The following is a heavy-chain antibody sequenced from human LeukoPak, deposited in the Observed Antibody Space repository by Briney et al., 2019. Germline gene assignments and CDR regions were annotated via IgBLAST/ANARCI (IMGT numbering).Heavy chain of an antibody. D-gene: IGHD3/OR15-3a*01. V-gene: IGHV1-46*01. CDR1: GYTFTSYY. J-gene: IGHJ5*02. CDR2: INPSSGRT. CDR3: ARGGLPARSWFDP. Sequence: ASVKVSCKASGYTFTSYYMNWVRQAPGQGLEWMGIINPSSGRTTYAQKFQGRVTMTSDTSTSTVYMELTSLRSEDTAVFYCARGGLPARSWFDPWGQGTLVTVSS.